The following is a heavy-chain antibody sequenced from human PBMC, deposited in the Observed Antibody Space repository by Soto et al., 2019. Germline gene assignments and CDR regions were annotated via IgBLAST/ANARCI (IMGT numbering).Heavy chain of an antibody. V-gene: IGHV3-74*01. CDR1: GFTFSSSL. D-gene: IGHD1-26*01. CDR3: TRGAARIATGSWN. CDR2: ISGDGRTI. J-gene: IGHJ4*02. Sequence: EVQLVESGGALVQPGGSLRLSCAASGFTFSSSLMHWVRQAPGKGLVWVSRISGDGRTIYYADSVKGRFTISRDNAKNTLSRQMNSLRAEDTAVYYCTRGAARIATGSWNWGQGTLVTVSS.